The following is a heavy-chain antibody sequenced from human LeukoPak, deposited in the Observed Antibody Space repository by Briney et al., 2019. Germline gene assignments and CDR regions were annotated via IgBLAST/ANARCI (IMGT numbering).Heavy chain of an antibody. V-gene: IGHV1-18*01. CDR1: GYTFTSYG. CDR2: ISAYNGST. D-gene: IGHD1-26*01. Sequence: ASVKVSCKASGYTFTSYGISWVRQAPGQGLEWVGWISAYNGSTNYAQKLQGRVTMTTDTSTSTAYMELRSLRSDDTAVYYCASQYYTRGYFDYWGQGTLVTVSS. J-gene: IGHJ4*02. CDR3: ASQYYTRGYFDY.